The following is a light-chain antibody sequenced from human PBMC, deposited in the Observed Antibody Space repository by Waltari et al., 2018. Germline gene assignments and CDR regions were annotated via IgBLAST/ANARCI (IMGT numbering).Light chain of an antibody. CDR2: AAS. CDR1: QSISSK. Sequence: DIQMTQSPSSRSASVGDRVTITCRASQSISSKLNWYQQKPGKAPKLLIYAASRLQSGVPSRFSCSGSGTDFTLTISSLQPEDFATFYCQQSYSAPFTFGPGTKVDIK. J-gene: IGKJ3*01. CDR3: QQSYSAPFT. V-gene: IGKV1-39*01.